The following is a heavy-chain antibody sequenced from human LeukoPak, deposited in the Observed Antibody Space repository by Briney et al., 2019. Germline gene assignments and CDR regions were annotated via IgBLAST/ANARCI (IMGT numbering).Heavy chain of an antibody. V-gene: IGHV1-46*01. CDR2: INPSGGST. CDR3: ARDNRCFGELLPCDY. D-gene: IGHD3-10*01. Sequence: ASVKVSCKASGYTFTRYYMPWVRQAPGHELEWMGIINPSGGSTSYAQKFQGRVTMTRDTSTSTVYMELSSLRSEDTAVYYCARDNRCFGELLPCDYWGQGTLVTVSS. CDR1: GYTFTRYY. J-gene: IGHJ4*02.